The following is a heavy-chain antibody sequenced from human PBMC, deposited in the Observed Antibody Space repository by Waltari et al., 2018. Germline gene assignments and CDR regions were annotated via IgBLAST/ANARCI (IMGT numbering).Heavy chain of an antibody. CDR1: GFTFSSYS. CDR2: ISSSSSYI. J-gene: IGHJ4*02. CDR3: ARKAGDSSGYYYGLEMGY. D-gene: IGHD3-22*01. V-gene: IGHV3-21*01. Sequence: EVQLVESGGGLVKPGGSLRLSCAASGFTFSSYSMNWVRQAPGQGLEWVSSISSSSSYIYYADSVKGRFTISRDNAKNSLYLQMNSLRAEDTAVYYCARKAGDSSGYYYGLEMGYWGQGTLVTVSS.